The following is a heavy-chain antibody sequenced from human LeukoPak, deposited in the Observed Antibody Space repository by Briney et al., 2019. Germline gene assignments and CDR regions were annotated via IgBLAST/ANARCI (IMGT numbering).Heavy chain of an antibody. J-gene: IGHJ6*03. D-gene: IGHD2-8*01. CDR2: IYHSGGT. CDR1: GGSISSSTNW. CDR3: ATNGYYCMDV. Sequence: HPSETLSLTCTVSGGSISSSTNWWSWVRQPPGKGLEWIGEIYHSGGTNYNPSLKSRITISVDKSQNQFSLKVNSLTAADTAVYYCATNGYYCMDVWGKGTTVTVPS. V-gene: IGHV4-4*02.